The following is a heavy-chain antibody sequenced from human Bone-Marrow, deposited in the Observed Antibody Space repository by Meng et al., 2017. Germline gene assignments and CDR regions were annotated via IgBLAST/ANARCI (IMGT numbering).Heavy chain of an antibody. CDR3: ARGRIAAAGMLDY. V-gene: IGHV3-30*03. D-gene: IGHD6-13*01. CDR1: GFIFSRDW. Sequence: GESLKISCAASGFIFSRDWMNWVRQAPGKGLEWVAVISYDGSNKYYADSVKGRFTISRDNSKNTLYLQMNSLRAEDTAVYYCARGRIAAAGMLDYWGQGTLVTVSS. J-gene: IGHJ4*02. CDR2: ISYDGSNK.